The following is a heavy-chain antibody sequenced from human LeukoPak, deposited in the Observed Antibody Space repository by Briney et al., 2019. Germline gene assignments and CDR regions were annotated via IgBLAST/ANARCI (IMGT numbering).Heavy chain of an antibody. D-gene: IGHD3-22*01. V-gene: IGHV1-8*01. CDR2: MNAKSGHT. J-gene: IGHJ6*02. Sequence: ASVKVSCKASGYTFTSYHIDWVRQAPGQGPEWMGWMNAKSGHTGYAQNLEDRVTMTRDTSTNTAYMELRGLRSEDTAVYFCARGMFDNSGHYYYFYYALDVWGQGTTVTVSS. CDR3: ARGMFDNSGHYYYFYYALDV. CDR1: GYTFTSYH.